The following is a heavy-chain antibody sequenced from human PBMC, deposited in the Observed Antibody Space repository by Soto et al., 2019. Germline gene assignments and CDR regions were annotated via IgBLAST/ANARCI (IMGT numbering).Heavy chain of an antibody. D-gene: IGHD2-2*01. J-gene: IGHJ5*02. Sequence: ASVKVSCEASCYTFTRYCISWVLQAPGQGLEWMGWISPYNGNTNYAQKLQGRVTLTTDTSTRTAYMELRSLRSADTAVYYCARGGAPAVPENCFDPWRQGTPVTVSS. CDR1: CYTFTRYC. V-gene: IGHV1-18*01. CDR2: ISPYNGNT. CDR3: ARGGAPAVPENCFDP.